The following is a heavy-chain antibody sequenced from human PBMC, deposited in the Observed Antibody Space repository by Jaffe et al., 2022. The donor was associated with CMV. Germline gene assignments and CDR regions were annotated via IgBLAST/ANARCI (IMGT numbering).Heavy chain of an antibody. J-gene: IGHJ6*03. CDR2: ISGSGGST. CDR3: AKRTLDTSITIFGPRPQGYYYYYMDV. CDR1: GFTFSSYA. Sequence: EVQLVESGGGLVQPGGSLRLSCAASGFTFSSYAMSWVRQAPGKGLEWVSAISGSGGSTYYADSVKGRFTISRDNSKNTLYLQMNSLRAEDTAVYYCAKRTLDTSITIFGPRPQGYYYYYMDVWGKGTTVTVSS. D-gene: IGHD3-3*01. V-gene: IGHV3-23*04.